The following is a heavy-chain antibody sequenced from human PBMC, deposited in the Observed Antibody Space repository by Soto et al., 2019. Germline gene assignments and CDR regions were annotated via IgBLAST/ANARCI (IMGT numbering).Heavy chain of an antibody. CDR2: ISWKSGSI. CDR1: GFTFENYA. V-gene: IGHV3-9*01. Sequence: EVQLVESGGGWVQPGRSLRLPCAASGFTFENYAMHWVRQGPGKGLEWVAGISWKSGSIGYADSVRGRFTISRDNAKNSLYLQMNSLRPEDTALYYCAKDKVYSNYQYYFASWGQGTLVTVSS. D-gene: IGHD4-4*01. CDR3: AKDKVYSNYQYYFAS. J-gene: IGHJ4*02.